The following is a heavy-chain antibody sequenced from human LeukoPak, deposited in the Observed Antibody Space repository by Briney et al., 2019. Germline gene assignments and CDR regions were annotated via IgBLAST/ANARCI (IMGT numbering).Heavy chain of an antibody. J-gene: IGHJ6*04. D-gene: IGHD3-10*02. CDR2: IKEDGSGK. CDR1: GFTFSSFW. Sequence: GGSLRLSCAASGFTFSSFWMSWVRQAPGRGLEWVANIKEDGSGKYYVDSVKGRFTISRDNAKNSLYLQMNSLRAEDTAVYYCAELGITMIGGVWGKGTTVTISS. CDR3: AELGITMIGGV. V-gene: IGHV3-7*01.